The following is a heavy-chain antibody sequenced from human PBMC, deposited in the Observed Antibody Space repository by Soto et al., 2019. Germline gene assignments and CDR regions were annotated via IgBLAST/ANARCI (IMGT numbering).Heavy chain of an antibody. CDR2: IYPGDSDT. Sequence: GESLKISCKGSGYTFTDYWIGWVRQLPGKGLEWMGIIYPGDSDTRYSPSFQGHVTISADKSITTTYLQWSSLKASDTAIYYCAASIFYYGMDVRGQGTTVTVSS. J-gene: IGHJ6*02. V-gene: IGHV5-51*01. CDR3: AASIFYYGMDV. CDR1: GYTFTDYW.